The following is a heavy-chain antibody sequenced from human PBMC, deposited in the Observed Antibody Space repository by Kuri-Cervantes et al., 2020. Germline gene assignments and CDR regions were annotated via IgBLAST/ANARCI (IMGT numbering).Heavy chain of an antibody. CDR2: IIPIFGTA. CDR1: GGTFSSYA. J-gene: IGHJ4*02. CDR3: ARAPRGHYFDY. Sequence: SVNVSCKASGGTFSSYAISWVRQAPGQGLEWMGGIIPIFGTANYAQKFHGRVTITADESTSTDYMELSSLRSEYTAVYYCARAPRGHYFDYWGQGTLVTVSS. V-gene: IGHV1-69*13.